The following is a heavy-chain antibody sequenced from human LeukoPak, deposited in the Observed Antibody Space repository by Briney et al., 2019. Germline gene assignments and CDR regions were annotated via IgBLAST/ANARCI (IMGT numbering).Heavy chain of an antibody. CDR1: GFTFSSYA. D-gene: IGHD2-2*01. V-gene: IGHV3-23*01. Sequence: GGSLRLSCAVSGFTFSSYAMSWVRQAPGKGLEWVSAIDPTGVDTFYADSVKGRFTIPRDNSKNTLYLQMNSLRAEDTAVYYCAKDPDDIVVVPAAREDYFDYWGQGTLVTVSS. CDR2: IDPTGVDT. CDR3: AKDPDDIVVVPAAREDYFDY. J-gene: IGHJ4*02.